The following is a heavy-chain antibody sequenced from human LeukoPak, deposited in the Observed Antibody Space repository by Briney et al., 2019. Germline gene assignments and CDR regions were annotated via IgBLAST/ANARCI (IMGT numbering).Heavy chain of an antibody. J-gene: IGHJ4*02. D-gene: IGHD3-9*01. CDR1: GYTFTSYA. Sequence: GASVKVSCKASGYTFTSYAMHWVRQAPGQRLEWMGWINAGNGNTKYSQEFQGRVTITRDTSASTAYMELSSLRSEDMAAYYCARESYDILTGYYSNYFDYWGQGTLVTVSS. V-gene: IGHV1-3*03. CDR2: INAGNGNT. CDR3: ARESYDILTGYYSNYFDY.